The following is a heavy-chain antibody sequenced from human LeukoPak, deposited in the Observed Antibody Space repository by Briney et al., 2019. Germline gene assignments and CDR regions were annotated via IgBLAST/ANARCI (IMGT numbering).Heavy chain of an antibody. D-gene: IGHD2-21*01. V-gene: IGHV1-8*01. CDR1: GYTFTTYD. Sequence: ASVKVSCKASGYTFTTYDINWVRQATGQGLEWMAWMNPNSGNTGYAQKFQGRVTMTRNTSISTAYMELSSLRSEDTAVYYCTRVAGNCGGDCYRLVYWGQGTLVTVAS. CDR3: TRVAGNCGGDCYRLVY. CDR2: MNPNSGNT. J-gene: IGHJ4*02.